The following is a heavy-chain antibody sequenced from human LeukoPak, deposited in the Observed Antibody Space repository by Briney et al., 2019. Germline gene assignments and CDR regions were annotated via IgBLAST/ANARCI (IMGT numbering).Heavy chain of an antibody. CDR2: ISPDDSDI. CDR1: GYSFANSW. V-gene: IGHV5-51*01. CDR3: ARRGAPITLCHDAFDL. D-gene: IGHD5-24*01. Sequence: GESLKISCKGSGYSFANSWIGWVRQMPGRGLEWVGLISPDDSDIRYSPSFQGQVIISADKAISTVYLQWSSLKASDTATYYCARRGAPITLCHDAFDLWGPGTMVTVSS. J-gene: IGHJ3*01.